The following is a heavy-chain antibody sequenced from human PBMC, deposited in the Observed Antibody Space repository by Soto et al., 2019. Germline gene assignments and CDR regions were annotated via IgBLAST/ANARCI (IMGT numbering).Heavy chain of an antibody. Sequence: QVQLQQWGAGLLKPSETLSLTCAVYGGSFSGYYWSWIRQPPGKGLEWIGEINHSGSTNYNPSLKSRVTISVDTSKNQFSLKLSSVTAADTAVYYCAGDMVRGVKTNWFDPWGQGTLVTVSS. V-gene: IGHV4-34*01. CDR1: GGSFSGYY. J-gene: IGHJ5*02. CDR2: INHSGST. CDR3: AGDMVRGVKTNWFDP. D-gene: IGHD3-10*01.